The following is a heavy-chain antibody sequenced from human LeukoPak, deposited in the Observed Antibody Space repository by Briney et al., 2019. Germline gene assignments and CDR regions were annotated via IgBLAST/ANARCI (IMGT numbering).Heavy chain of an antibody. CDR2: INPNSGGT. Sequence: ASVKVSCKASGYTFTGYDINWVRQAPGQGLEWMGWINPNSGGTNYAQKFQGRVTMARDTSISTAYMELSRLRSDDTAVYYCARLFPGRGRWFDPWGQGTLVTVSS. CDR3: ARLFPGRGRWFDP. CDR1: GYTFTGYD. J-gene: IGHJ5*02. V-gene: IGHV1-2*02.